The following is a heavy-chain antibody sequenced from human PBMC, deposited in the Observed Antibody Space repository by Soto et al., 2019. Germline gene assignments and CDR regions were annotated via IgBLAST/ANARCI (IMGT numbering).Heavy chain of an antibody. J-gene: IGHJ6*02. CDR2: INPNSGGT. CDR3: ANRKLCRTPQCYYYYGMDV. D-gene: IGHD2-15*01. CDR1: GYTFTGYY. V-gene: IGHV1-2*02. Sequence: ASVKVSCKASGYTFTGYYMHWVRQAPGQGLEWMGWINPNSGGTNYAQKFQGRVTMTRDTSISTAYMELSRLRSDDTAVYYCANRKLCRTPQCYYYYGMDVWGQGTTVTVSS.